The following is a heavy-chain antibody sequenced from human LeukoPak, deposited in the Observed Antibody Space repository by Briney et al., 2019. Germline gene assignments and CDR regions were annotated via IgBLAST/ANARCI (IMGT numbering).Heavy chain of an antibody. CDR2: IRHDGSDK. V-gene: IGHV3-30*02. J-gene: IGHJ6*03. CDR3: ARKKSVYRSSSSTYYYMDV. CDR1: GFTFGSYG. D-gene: IGHD6-6*01. Sequence: GGSLRLSCAASGFTFGSYGVHWVRQAPGKGLEWVASIRHDGSDKYYADSVKGRFTISRDNSKSTLYLQMNSLRAEDTAVYHCARKKSVYRSSSSTYYYMDVWGKGTTVTVSS.